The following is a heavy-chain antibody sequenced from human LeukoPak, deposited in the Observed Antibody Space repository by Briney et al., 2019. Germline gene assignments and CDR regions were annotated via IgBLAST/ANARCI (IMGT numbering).Heavy chain of an antibody. CDR2: IWYDGSNK. V-gene: IGHV3-33*01. CDR1: GFTFSSYG. J-gene: IGHJ5*02. CDR3: ARDLYYYDSSDINWFDP. D-gene: IGHD3-22*01. Sequence: GSLRLSCAASGFTFSSYGMHWVRQAPGKGLEWVAVIWYDGSNKYYADSVKGRFTISRDNSKNTLYLQMNSLRAEDTAVYYCARDLYYYDSSDINWFDPWGQGTLVTVSS.